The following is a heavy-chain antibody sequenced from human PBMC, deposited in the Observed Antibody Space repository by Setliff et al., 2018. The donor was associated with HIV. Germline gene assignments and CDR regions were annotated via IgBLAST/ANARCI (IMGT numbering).Heavy chain of an antibody. CDR1: GYPFSNFG. CDR2: INVYNGDT. D-gene: IGHD3-10*01. Sequence: ASVKVSCKASGYPFSNFGDSWVRQAPGQGLEWMAWINVYNGDTNFALKFQGRVTMTKDTSTGTAYMELSSLRSDDTAVYYCATDRTQTGINMVRRRIVDPARYPLDYWGQGTLVTVSS. V-gene: IGHV1-18*01. J-gene: IGHJ4*02. CDR3: ATDRTQTGINMVRRRIVDPARYPLDY.